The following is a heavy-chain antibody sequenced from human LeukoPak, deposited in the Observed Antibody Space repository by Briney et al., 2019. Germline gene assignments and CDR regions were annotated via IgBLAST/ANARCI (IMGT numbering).Heavy chain of an antibody. Sequence: SETLSLTCSVSGGSISGYYWTWIRQPPGKGLEYIGYIYYTGSTNYNPSLKSRVTISIDMSKNQFSLKLNSVTAADTAVYYCATNAGGYREAPFDYWGQGTLVTVSS. CDR3: ATNAGGYREAPFDY. CDR1: GGSISGYY. J-gene: IGHJ4*02. V-gene: IGHV4-59*01. D-gene: IGHD5-12*01. CDR2: IYYTGST.